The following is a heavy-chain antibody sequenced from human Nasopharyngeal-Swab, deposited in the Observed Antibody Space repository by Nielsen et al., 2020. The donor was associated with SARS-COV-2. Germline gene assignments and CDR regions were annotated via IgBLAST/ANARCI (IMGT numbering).Heavy chain of an antibody. V-gene: IGHV3-7*01. D-gene: IGHD3-22*01. Sequence: GESLKISCAASAFTFSDYYMSWVRQAPGKGLEWVANIKQDGSEKYYVDSVKGRFTISRDNAKNSLYLQMNSLRAEDTAVYYCARDHISITMIVVVIPDAFDIWGQGTMVTVSS. CDR3: ARDHISITMIVVVIPDAFDI. J-gene: IGHJ3*02. CDR2: IKQDGSEK. CDR1: AFTFSDYY.